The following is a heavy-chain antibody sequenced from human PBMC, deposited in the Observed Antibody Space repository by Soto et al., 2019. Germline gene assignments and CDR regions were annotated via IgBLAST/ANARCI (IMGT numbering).Heavy chain of an antibody. CDR3: ARPFPPYYYYGSGSYYFDY. D-gene: IGHD3-10*01. CDR2: ISAYNGNT. V-gene: IGHV1-18*01. Sequence: GSVKVSCKASGYTFTSYGISWVRQAPGQGLEWMGWISAYNGNTNYAQKLQGRVTMTTDTSTSTAYMELRSLRSDDTAVYYCARPFPPYYYYGSGSYYFDYWGQGTLVTVSS. CDR1: GYTFTSYG. J-gene: IGHJ4*02.